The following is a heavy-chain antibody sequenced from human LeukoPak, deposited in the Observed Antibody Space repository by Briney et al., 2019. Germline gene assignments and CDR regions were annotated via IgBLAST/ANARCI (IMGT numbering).Heavy chain of an antibody. V-gene: IGHV4-34*01. CDR1: GGSFSVYY. D-gene: IGHD3-22*01. CDR3: ARGFDYYDSSGYYGGHFDY. CDR2: INHSGST. Sequence: PSETLSLTCAVYGGSFSVYYWSWIRQPPGKGLEWIGEINHSGSTNYNPSLKSRVTISVDTSKNQFSLKLSSVTAADTAVYYCARGFDYYDSSGYYGGHFDYWGQGTLVTVSS. J-gene: IGHJ4*02.